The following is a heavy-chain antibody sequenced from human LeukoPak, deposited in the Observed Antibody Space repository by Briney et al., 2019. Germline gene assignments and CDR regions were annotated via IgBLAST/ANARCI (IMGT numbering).Heavy chain of an antibody. V-gene: IGHV4-59*08. CDR2: ISYSGST. Sequence: SETLSLTCTVSGGPISSYFWSWFRQPPGKGLEWIGYISYSGSTNYNPSLKSRITISLDTSKNQFSLKLSSVTAADTAVYYCARRRERRRTDRFDYFDYWGQGALVAVSS. J-gene: IGHJ4*02. D-gene: IGHD1-26*01. CDR1: GGPISSYF. CDR3: ARRRERRRTDRFDYFDY.